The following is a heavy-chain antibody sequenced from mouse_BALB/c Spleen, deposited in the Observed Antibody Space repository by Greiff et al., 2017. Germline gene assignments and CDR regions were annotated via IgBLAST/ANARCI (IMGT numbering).Heavy chain of an antibody. CDR3: ARGQGSPWFAY. J-gene: IGHJ3*01. V-gene: IGHV5-6-5*01. D-gene: IGHD1-1*02. CDR1: GFTFSSYA. CDR2: ISSGGST. Sequence: EVKLMESGGGLVKPGGSLKLSCAASGFTFSSYAMSWVRQTPEKRLEWVASISSGGSTYYPDSVKGRFTISRDNARNILYLQMSSLRSEDTAMYYCARGQGSPWFAYWGQGTLVTVSA.